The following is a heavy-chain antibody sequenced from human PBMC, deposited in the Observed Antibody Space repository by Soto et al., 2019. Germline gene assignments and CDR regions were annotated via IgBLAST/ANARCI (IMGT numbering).Heavy chain of an antibody. V-gene: IGHV5-51*01. CDR3: AGGGVRGVITRTRDYYGMDV. D-gene: IGHD3-10*01. CDR1: GYSFTSYW. Sequence: GESLKISCKGSGYSFTSYWIGWVCQMPGKGLEWMGIIYPGDSDTRYSPSFQGQVTISADKSISTAYLQWSSLKASDTAMYYCAGGGVRGVITRTRDYYGMDVWGQGTTVTVSS. J-gene: IGHJ6*02. CDR2: IYPGDSDT.